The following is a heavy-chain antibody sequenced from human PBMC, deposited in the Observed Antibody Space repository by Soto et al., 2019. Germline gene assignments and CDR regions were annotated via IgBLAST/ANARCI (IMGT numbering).Heavy chain of an antibody. D-gene: IGHD2-15*01. CDR1: GYGFTDYH. V-gene: IGHV1-69*13. CDR3: ARDSSYCSGGSCYGTNDAFDI. J-gene: IGHJ3*02. Sequence: GASVKVSCKASGYGFTDYHIHWVRQAPGQGLEWMGGIIPIFGTANYAQKFQGRVTITADESTSTAYMALSSLRSEDAAVYYCARDSSYCSGGSCYGTNDAFDIWGQGTMVTV. CDR2: IIPIFGTA.